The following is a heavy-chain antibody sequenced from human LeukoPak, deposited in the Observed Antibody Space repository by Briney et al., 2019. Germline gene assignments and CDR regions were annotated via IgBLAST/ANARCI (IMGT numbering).Heavy chain of an antibody. CDR1: GFTFSSYG. J-gene: IGHJ4*02. D-gene: IGHD1-26*01. CDR2: IWYDGSNK. Sequence: PGGSLRLSCAASGFTFSSYGMHWVRQAPGKGLEWVALIWYDGSNKYYTDSVKGRLTISRDNSKNTLYLQMNSLRAEDTAVYYCAKDRSYLALDYWGQGTLVTVSS. V-gene: IGHV3-33*06. CDR3: AKDRSYLALDY.